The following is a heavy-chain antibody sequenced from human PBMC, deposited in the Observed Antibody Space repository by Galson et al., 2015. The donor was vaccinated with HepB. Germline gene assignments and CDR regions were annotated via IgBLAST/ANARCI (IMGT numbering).Heavy chain of an antibody. D-gene: IGHD6-13*01. V-gene: IGHV3-9*01. Sequence: SLRLSCAASGFTFDDYAMHWVRQAPGKGLEWVSGISWNSGSIGYADSVKGRFTISRDNARKSLFLQMNSLRAEDTALYYCAKSSGSNWYYFYYYMDVWGKGTTVTVSS. CDR3: AKSSGSNWYYFYYYMDV. CDR1: GFTFDDYA. J-gene: IGHJ6*03. CDR2: ISWNSGSI.